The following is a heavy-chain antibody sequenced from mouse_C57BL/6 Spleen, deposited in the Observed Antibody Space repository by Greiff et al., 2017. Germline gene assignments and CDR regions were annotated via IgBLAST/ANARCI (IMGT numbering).Heavy chain of an antibody. V-gene: IGHV5-17*01. CDR3: ARSSSYAMDY. CDR2: TSSGSSTI. Sequence: EVKLVESGGGLVKPGGSLKLSCAASGFTFSDYGMHWVRQAPEKGLEWVAYTSSGSSTIYYADTVKGRFTISRDNAKNTLFLQMTSLRSEDTAMYYCARSSSYAMDYWGQGTSVTVSS. D-gene: IGHD1-1*01. J-gene: IGHJ4*01. CDR1: GFTFSDYG.